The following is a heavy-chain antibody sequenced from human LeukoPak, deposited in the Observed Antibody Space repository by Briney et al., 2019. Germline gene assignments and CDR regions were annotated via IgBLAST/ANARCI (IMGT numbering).Heavy chain of an antibody. CDR3: AKAPTYCGGDCYSHYFDY. J-gene: IGHJ4*02. Sequence: GGSLRLSCAASGFTFSSYAMSWVRQAPGKGLEWVSAISGSGGSTYYADSVKGRFTISRDNSKNTLYLQMNSLRAEDTAVYYCAKAPTYCGGDCYSHYFDYWGQGTLVTVSS. CDR2: ISGSGGST. CDR1: GFTFSSYA. V-gene: IGHV3-23*01. D-gene: IGHD2-21*02.